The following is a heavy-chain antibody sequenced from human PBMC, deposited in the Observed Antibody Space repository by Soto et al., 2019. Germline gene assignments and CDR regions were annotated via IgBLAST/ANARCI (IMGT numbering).Heavy chain of an antibody. CDR1: GYTITSYA. Sequence: QVQLVQSGAEVKKPGASVKVSCKASGYTITSYAMHWVRQAPGQRLEWMGWINAGNGNTKYSQKFQGRVTITRDTSASTAYMELSSLRSEDTAVYYCARATLTIFGVVISTGPDDYFDYWGQGTLVTVSS. CDR3: ARATLTIFGVVISTGPDDYFDY. D-gene: IGHD3-3*01. J-gene: IGHJ4*02. V-gene: IGHV1-3*01. CDR2: INAGNGNT.